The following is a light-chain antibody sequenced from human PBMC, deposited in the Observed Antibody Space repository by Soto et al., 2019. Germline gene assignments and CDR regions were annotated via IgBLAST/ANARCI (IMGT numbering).Light chain of an antibody. CDR3: CSFVDSDTVL. V-gene: IGLV2-11*01. CDR1: SSDVGSYKY. Sequence: QSVLTQPRSVSGSPGQSVTISCTGTSSDVGSYKYVSWYQHHPGKAPKLMIFDVNKRPSGVPDRFSGSNSCNAASLTISGLQPEDEADYFCCSFVDSDTVLFGGGTKLTVL. J-gene: IGLJ3*02. CDR2: DVN.